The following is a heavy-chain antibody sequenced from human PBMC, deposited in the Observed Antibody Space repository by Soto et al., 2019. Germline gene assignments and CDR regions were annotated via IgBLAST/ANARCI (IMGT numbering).Heavy chain of an antibody. CDR1: GGSISSSSYY. CDR2: IHYSGST. CDR3: ARHPRDKFHYYYYYMDV. V-gene: IGHV4-39*01. Sequence: QLQLQESGPGLVKPSETLSLTCTVSGGSISSSSYYWGWIRQPPGKGLEWIGSIHYSGSTYYNPSLKIRVTISVDTSKNHFSLKLSSVTAADTAVYYCARHPRDKFHYYYYYMDVWGKGTTVTVSS. J-gene: IGHJ6*03.